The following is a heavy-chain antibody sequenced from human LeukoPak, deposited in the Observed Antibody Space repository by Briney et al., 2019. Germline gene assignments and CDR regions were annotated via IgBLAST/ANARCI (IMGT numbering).Heavy chain of an antibody. CDR3: ARDAYDILTGYYKGPDY. Sequence: ASLKVSSKASGYTFTGYYMHSVRQAPGQGLEWMGWINPNSGGTNYAQKFQGRVTMTRDTSISAAYMELSRLRSDDTAVYYCARDAYDILTGYYKGPDYWGQGTLVIVSA. J-gene: IGHJ4*02. CDR1: GYTFTGYY. CDR2: INPNSGGT. V-gene: IGHV1-2*02. D-gene: IGHD3-9*01.